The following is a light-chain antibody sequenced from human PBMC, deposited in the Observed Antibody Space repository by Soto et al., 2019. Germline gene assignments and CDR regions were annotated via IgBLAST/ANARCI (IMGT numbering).Light chain of an antibody. J-gene: IGLJ3*02. CDR1: SGSVSTSYY. V-gene: IGLV8-61*01. CDR2: TTN. CDR3: LLYVGSDLV. Sequence: QTVVTQEPSFSGSPGRTVTLTCGLSSGSVSTSYYPSWYQQTPGQAPRTLIYTTNTRSTRVPHRFSGSILGNKAALTITGAQADDESDYYCLLYVGSDLVFGGGTKLTVL.